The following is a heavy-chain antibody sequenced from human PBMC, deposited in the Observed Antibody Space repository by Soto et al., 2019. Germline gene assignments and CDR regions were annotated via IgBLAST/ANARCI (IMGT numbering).Heavy chain of an antibody. V-gene: IGHV1-2*02. D-gene: IGHD2-21*01. CDR1: GYTFTAYY. J-gene: IGHJ4*02. Sequence: GASVKVSCKASGYTFTAYYMHWVRQAPGQGLEWMGWINPNSGDTNYARKFQGRVTMTRDTSISTAYMELSRLRSDDTAMYYCATDRGVVVNAYWGQGTLVTVSS. CDR3: ATDRGVVVNAY. CDR2: INPNSGDT.